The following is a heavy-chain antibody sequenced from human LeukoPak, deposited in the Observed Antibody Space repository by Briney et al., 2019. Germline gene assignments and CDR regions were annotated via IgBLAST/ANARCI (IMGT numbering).Heavy chain of an antibody. Sequence: GASVKVSCKASGGTFSSYAISWVRQAPGQGLEWMGGIIPIFGTANYAQKFQGRVTITADESTSTAYMELSSLRSEDTAVYYCAQWDGYNLFDYWGQGTLVTVSS. J-gene: IGHJ4*02. CDR3: AQWDGYNLFDY. V-gene: IGHV1-69*13. CDR2: IIPIFGTA. D-gene: IGHD5-24*01. CDR1: GGTFSSYA.